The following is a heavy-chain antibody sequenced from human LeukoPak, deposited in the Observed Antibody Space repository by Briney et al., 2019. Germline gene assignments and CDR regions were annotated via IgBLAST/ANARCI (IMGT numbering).Heavy chain of an antibody. Sequence: PSETLSLTCTVSGGSISSHYWSWIRQPPGKGLELIGYIYYSWSTNYNPSLKIRITISIDTAKNQFSLKLSSVTASDTAVYYCGRVAAIDDYFHYWGQGSLVTVSS. D-gene: IGHD2-21*02. V-gene: IGHV4-59*11. CDR2: IYYSWST. CDR3: GRVAAIDDYFHY. J-gene: IGHJ4*02. CDR1: GGSISSHY.